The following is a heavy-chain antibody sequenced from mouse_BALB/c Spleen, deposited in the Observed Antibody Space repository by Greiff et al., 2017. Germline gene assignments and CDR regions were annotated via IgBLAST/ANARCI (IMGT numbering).Heavy chain of an antibody. CDR1: GYTFTSSW. CDR2: IHPNSGNT. D-gene: IGHD3-3*01. V-gene: IGHV1S130*01. J-gene: IGHJ4*01. CDR3: ARGGHGAMDY. Sequence: QVQLQQSGSVLVRPGASVKLSCKASGYTFTSSWMHWAKQRPGQGLEWIGEIHPNSGNTNYNEKFKGKATLTVDTSSSTAYVDLSSLTSEDSAVYYCARGGHGAMDYWGQGTSVTVSS.